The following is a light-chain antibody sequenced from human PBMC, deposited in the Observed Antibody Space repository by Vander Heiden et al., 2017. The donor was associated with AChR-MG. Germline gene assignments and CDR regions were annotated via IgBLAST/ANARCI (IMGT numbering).Light chain of an antibody. CDR3: QTWGTGIPWV. V-gene: IGLV4-69*01. Sequence: QLVLTQSPSASASLGASVKLTCTLSSGPSSHAIAWHQQQPEKGPRYLMKLNSDGSHSKGDGIPDRFSGSSSGAERYLTISSLQSEDEADYYCQTWGTGIPWVFGGGTKLTVL. CDR1: SGPSSHA. CDR2: LNSDGSH. J-gene: IGLJ3*02.